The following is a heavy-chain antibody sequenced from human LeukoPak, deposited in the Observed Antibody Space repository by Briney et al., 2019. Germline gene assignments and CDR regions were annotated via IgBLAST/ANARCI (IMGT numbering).Heavy chain of an antibody. Sequence: NPSETLSLTCTVSGGSISSYYWSWIRQPPGKGLEWIGYIYYSGTTNYNPSLKSRVTISVDTSKNQFSLKLSSVTAADTAVYYCARAGANGIEAAGSLRYWGQGTLVTVSS. CDR3: ARAGANGIEAAGSLRY. CDR2: IYYSGTT. V-gene: IGHV4-59*01. CDR1: GGSISSYY. D-gene: IGHD6-13*01. J-gene: IGHJ4*02.